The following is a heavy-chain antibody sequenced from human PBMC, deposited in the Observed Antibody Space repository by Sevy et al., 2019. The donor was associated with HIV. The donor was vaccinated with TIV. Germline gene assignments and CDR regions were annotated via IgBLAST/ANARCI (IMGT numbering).Heavy chain of an antibody. CDR1: GFTFGDYA. D-gene: IGHD6-13*01. CDR3: TRDRDMRYSSSWYDH. CDR2: FSSKAYGGAT. Sequence: GGSLRLSCTASGFTFGDYAMSWFRQAPGKGLEWVGFFSSKAYGGATEYAASVKGRFTISRDDSKSIAYLQMNSLKTEDTAVYYCTRDRDMRYSSSWYDHWGQGTLVTVSS. J-gene: IGHJ5*02. V-gene: IGHV3-49*03.